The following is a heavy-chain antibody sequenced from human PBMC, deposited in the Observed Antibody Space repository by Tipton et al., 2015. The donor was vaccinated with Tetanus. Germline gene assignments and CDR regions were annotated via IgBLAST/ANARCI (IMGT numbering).Heavy chain of an antibody. CDR3: ARGDGYHYYYHMDV. D-gene: IGHD1-26*01. CDR1: GGSVSSGSYY. V-gene: IGHV4-61*01. Sequence: TLSLTCTVSGGSVSSGSYYWSWIRQPPGKGLEWIGYFFYSGGTNYNPSLKSRVSMAVGTSKNQFSLQLRSVTAADTAVYYCARGDGYHYYYHMDVWGRGTTVTVSS. J-gene: IGHJ6*04. CDR2: FFYSGGT.